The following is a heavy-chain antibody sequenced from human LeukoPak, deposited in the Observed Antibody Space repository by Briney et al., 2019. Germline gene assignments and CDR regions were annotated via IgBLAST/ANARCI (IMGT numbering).Heavy chain of an antibody. Sequence: PGGSLRLSCAASGFTFSSYGMHWVRQAPGKGLEWVAVISYDGSNKYYADSVKGRFTISRDNSKNTLYLKMNSLRAEDTAVYYCSTTEKRGSSYYDYVWGSYRYEGYWGQGTLVTVSS. V-gene: IGHV3-30*03. CDR2: ISYDGSNK. CDR3: STTEKRGSSYYDYVWGSYRYEGY. CDR1: GFTFSSYG. D-gene: IGHD3-16*02. J-gene: IGHJ4*02.